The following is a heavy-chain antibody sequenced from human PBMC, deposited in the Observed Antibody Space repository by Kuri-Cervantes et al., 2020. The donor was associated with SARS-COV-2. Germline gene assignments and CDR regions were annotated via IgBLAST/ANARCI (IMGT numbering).Heavy chain of an antibody. CDR2: ISYDGSNK. J-gene: IGHJ3*02. D-gene: IGHD1-26*01. V-gene: IGHV3-30-3*01. CDR1: GFTFSSYA. Sequence: SCKASGFTFSSYAMHWVRQAPGKGLEWVAVISYDGSNKYYADSVKGRFTISRDNSKNTLYLQMNSLRAEDTAVYYCARDIVPVGATYDAFDIWGQGTMVTVSS. CDR3: ARDIVPVGATYDAFDI.